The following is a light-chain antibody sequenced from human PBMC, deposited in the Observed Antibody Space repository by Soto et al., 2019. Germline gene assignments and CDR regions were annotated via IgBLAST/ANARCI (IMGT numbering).Light chain of an antibody. V-gene: IGKV3-20*01. Sequence: EIVLTQSPATLSLSPGERATLSYRASQTVPGNYLAWLQHKPGQAPRLLIYGASTRATGIPDRFSGSWSGTDCTLSIARLEPEDFAVYYCHQYTSPPWTLGQGTKVETK. J-gene: IGKJ1*01. CDR3: HQYTSPPWT. CDR1: QTVPGNY. CDR2: GAS.